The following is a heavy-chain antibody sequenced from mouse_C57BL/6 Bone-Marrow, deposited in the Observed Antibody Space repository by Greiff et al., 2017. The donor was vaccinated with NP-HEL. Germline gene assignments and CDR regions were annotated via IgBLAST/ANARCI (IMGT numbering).Heavy chain of an antibody. V-gene: IGHV1-82*01. CDR1: GYAFSSSW. J-gene: IGHJ2*01. D-gene: IGHD3-3*01. Sequence: VKLQQSGPELVKPGASVKISCKASGYAFSSSWMNWVKQRPGKGLEWIGRIYPGDGDTNYNGKFKGKATLTADKSSSTAYMQLSSLTSEDSAVYFCARGGTSFDYWGQGTTLTVSS. CDR3: ARGGTSFDY. CDR2: IYPGDGDT.